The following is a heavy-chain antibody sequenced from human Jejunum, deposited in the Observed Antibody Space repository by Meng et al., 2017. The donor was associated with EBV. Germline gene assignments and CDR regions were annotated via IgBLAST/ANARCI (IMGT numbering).Heavy chain of an antibody. D-gene: IGHD6-19*01. CDR3: ARASRSGLYVGLH. J-gene: IGHJ4*02. Sequence: VQLVESGGDLIQPGGFRRLACAASGLTVSNNYMTWVRQAPGKGLEWASITYRCGTTKYGDCVKGRFTISRNTSKNTMYLQMNSLRPEDTPVYYCARASRSGLYVGLHWSQGTLFYVSS. V-gene: IGHV3-66*03. CDR1: GLTVSNNY. CDR2: TYRCGTT.